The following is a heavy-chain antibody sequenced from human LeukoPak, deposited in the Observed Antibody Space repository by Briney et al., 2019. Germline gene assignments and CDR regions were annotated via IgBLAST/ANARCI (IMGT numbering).Heavy chain of an antibody. CDR1: GFTFSSYA. CDR3: AKDQGVHLFDI. V-gene: IGHV3-23*01. D-gene: IGHD2-21*01. J-gene: IGHJ3*02. Sequence: GGSLRLSCAASGFTFSSYAMSWVRQAPGKGLEWVSAISGSGDSTYHADSVKGRFTISRDNSKNTLYLQMNSPRAEDTAVYYCAKDQGVHLFDIWGHGTMVTVSS. CDR2: ISGSGDST.